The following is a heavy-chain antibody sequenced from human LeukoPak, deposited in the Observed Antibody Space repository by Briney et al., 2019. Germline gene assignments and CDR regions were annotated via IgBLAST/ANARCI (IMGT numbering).Heavy chain of an antibody. CDR1: GDSVSSNSAA. CDR2: TYYRSKWYN. D-gene: IGHD3-10*01. V-gene: IGHV6-1*01. CDR3: ARAFKYGSGSYYKGQFDY. Sequence: SQTLSLTCAISGDSVSSNSAAWNWIRQSPSRGLEWLGRTYYRSKWYNDYAVSVKSRITINPDTSKNQFSLQLNSVTPEDTAVYYCARAFKYGSGSYYKGQFDYWGQGTLVTVSS. J-gene: IGHJ4*02.